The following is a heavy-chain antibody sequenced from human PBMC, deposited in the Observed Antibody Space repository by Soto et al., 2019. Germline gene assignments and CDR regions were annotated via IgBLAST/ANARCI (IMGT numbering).Heavy chain of an antibody. D-gene: IGHD2-15*01. V-gene: IGHV4-59*01. J-gene: IGHJ5*02. CDR3: ARSYCSGGSCYFDWFDP. CDR1: GGSISSYY. Sequence: SETLSLTCTVSGGSISSYYRSWIRQPPGKGLEWIGYIYYSGSTNYNPSLKGRVTISVDTSKNQFSLKLSSVTAADTAVYYCARSYCSGGSCYFDWFDPWGQGTLVTVSS. CDR2: IYYSGST.